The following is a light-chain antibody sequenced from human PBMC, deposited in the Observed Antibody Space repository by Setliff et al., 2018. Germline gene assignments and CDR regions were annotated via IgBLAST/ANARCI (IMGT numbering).Light chain of an antibody. Sequence: GTLSLSPGERATLSCTASQNVIGSFLAWYQQKPGQAPRLLIYGVSNRATGIPDRFSGSGSGTDFTLTISRLEPEDFAVYYCQQYGGSSTTFGPGTKVDIK. CDR1: QNVIGSF. CDR2: GVS. J-gene: IGKJ3*01. V-gene: IGKV3-20*01. CDR3: QQYGGSSTT.